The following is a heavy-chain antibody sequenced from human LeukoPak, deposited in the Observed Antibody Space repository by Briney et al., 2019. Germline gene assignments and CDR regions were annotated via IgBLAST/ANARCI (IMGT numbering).Heavy chain of an antibody. D-gene: IGHD3-16*01. CDR1: GYTFTGQF. CDR2: INPNSGGT. Sequence: ASVKVSCKASGYTFTGQFMHWVRQAPGQGLEWMGWINPNSGGTNYAQKFQGRVTMTRDTSISTAYMELRRLRVDDTAVYYCARVDMNTPYRYFDLWGRGTLVTVSS. J-gene: IGHJ2*01. CDR3: ARVDMNTPYRYFDL. V-gene: IGHV1-2*02.